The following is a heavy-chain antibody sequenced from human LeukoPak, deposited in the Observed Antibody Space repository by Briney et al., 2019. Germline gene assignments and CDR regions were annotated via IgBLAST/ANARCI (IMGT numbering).Heavy chain of an antibody. CDR3: ARAYCGGDCYSWWFDP. CDR2: IYYSGST. J-gene: IGHJ5*02. CDR1: GGSISSYY. D-gene: IGHD2-21*02. Sequence: SETLSLTCTVSGGSISSYYWSWIRQPPGKGQEWIGYIYYSGSTNYNPSLKSRVTISVDTSKNQFSLKLSSVTAADTAVYYCARAYCGGDCYSWWFDPWGQGTLVTVSS. V-gene: IGHV4-59*01.